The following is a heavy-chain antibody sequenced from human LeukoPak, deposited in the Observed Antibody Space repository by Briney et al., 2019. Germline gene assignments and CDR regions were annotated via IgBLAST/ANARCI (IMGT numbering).Heavy chain of an antibody. CDR1: GGSISSGDYY. CDR2: IYYSGST. CDR3: ARSAREYSYGPYTWFDP. Sequence: SETLSLTCTVSGGSISSGDYYWSWIRQPPGEGLEWIGYIYYSGSTNYNPSVKSRFTISVDTSKNQFSLKLSSVTAADTAVYYGARSAREYSYGPYTWFDPWGQGTLVTVSS. D-gene: IGHD5-18*01. J-gene: IGHJ5*02. V-gene: IGHV4-61*08.